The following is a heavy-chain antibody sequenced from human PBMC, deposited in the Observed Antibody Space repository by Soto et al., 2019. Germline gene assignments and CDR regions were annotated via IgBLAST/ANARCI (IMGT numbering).Heavy chain of an antibody. J-gene: IGHJ4*02. D-gene: IGHD1-7*01. V-gene: IGHV5-10-1*01. CDR1: GYSFTRYW. CDR3: ARLGSPTLELRPFDY. CDR2: IDPSDSYT. Sequence: PGESLKISCKGSGYSFTRYWISWVRQMPGKGLEWMGRIDPSDSYTNYSPSFQGHVTISADKSISTAYLQWSSLKASDTAMYYCARLGSPTLELRPFDYWGQGTLVTVSS.